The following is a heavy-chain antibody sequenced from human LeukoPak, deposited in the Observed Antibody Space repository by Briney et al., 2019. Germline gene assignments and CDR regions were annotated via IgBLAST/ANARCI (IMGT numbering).Heavy chain of an antibody. CDR2: ISGSDGST. V-gene: IGHV3-23*01. J-gene: IGHJ4*02. D-gene: IGHD1-1*01. Sequence: AGGSLRLSCAASGFTFSSYAMSWVRQAPGKGLEWVSAISGSDGSTYYADSVKGRFTISRDNSKNTLYLQMNSLRAEDTAVYYCAKRIRLYETGITRGVYWGQGTLVTVSS. CDR1: GFTFSSYA. CDR3: AKRIRLYETGITRGVY.